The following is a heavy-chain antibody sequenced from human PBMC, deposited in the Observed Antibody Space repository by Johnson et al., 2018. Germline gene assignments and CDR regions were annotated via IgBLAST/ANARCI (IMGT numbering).Heavy chain of an antibody. CDR1: GFIISSYG. CDR2: TSYDGSNK. Sequence: QVQLVESGGGVVQPGRSLRLSCAASGFIISSYGMHWVRQAPGKGLEWVAVTSYDGSNKYYADSGKGRFTISRDNSKNTLYLQMNSRRVEETAVYYCAKGSDSYGYGDAFDIWGQGTMVTVSS. CDR3: AKGSDSYGYGDAFDI. J-gene: IGHJ3*02. V-gene: IGHV3-30*18. D-gene: IGHD5-18*01.